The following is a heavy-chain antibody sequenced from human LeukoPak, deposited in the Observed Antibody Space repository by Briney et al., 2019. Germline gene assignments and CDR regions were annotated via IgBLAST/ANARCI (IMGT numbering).Heavy chain of an antibody. CDR2: IYYSGST. D-gene: IGHD4-17*01. V-gene: IGHV4-59*01. CDR3: ARYGDYDYYYGMDV. CDR1: GGSISSYY. J-gene: IGHJ6*02. Sequence: SETLSLTCTVSGGSISSYYWSRIRQPPGKGLEWIGYIYYSGSTNYNPSLKSRVTISVDTSKNQFSLKLSSVTAADTAVYYCARYGDYDYYYGMDVWGQGTTVTVSS.